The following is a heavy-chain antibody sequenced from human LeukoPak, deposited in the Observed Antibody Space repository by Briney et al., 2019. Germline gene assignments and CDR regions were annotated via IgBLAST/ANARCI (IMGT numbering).Heavy chain of an antibody. J-gene: IGHJ4*02. CDR3: ARAPYSRNSYFDY. Sequence: ASVTVSCKDSGYTFTSYGISWVRQAPGQGVEWMGWISACNGNTNYAQKLQGRVTMTTYTSTTTAYMELRSLRSDDTAVYYCARAPYSRNSYFDYWGQGTLVTVSS. CDR1: GYTFTSYG. V-gene: IGHV1-18*01. D-gene: IGHD6-13*01. CDR2: ISACNGNT.